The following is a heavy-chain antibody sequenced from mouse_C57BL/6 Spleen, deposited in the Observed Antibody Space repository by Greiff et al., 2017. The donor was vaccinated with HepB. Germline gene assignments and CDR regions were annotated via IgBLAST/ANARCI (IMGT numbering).Heavy chain of an antibody. J-gene: IGHJ2*01. V-gene: IGHV5-6*01. CDR2: ISSGGSYT. D-gene: IGHD1-1*01. Sequence: EVMLVESGGDLVKPGGSLKLSCAASGFTFSSYGMSWVRQTPDKRLEWVATISSGGSYTYYQDSVKGRFTISRDNAKNTLYLQMSSLKSEDTAMYYCAREGITTVVATSFDYWGQGTTLTVSS. CDR3: AREGITTVVATSFDY. CDR1: GFTFSSYG.